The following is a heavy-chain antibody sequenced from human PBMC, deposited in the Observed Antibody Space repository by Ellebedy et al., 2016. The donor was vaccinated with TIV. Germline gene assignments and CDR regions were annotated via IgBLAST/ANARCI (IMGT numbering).Heavy chain of an antibody. J-gene: IGHJ6*03. CDR2: IYYSGST. CDR3: ARVQLELLTVEYYYYYMDV. V-gene: IGHV4-59*01. Sequence: SETLSLTCTVSGGSISSYYWSWIRQPPGKGLEWIGYIYYSGSTNYNPSLKSRVTISVDTSKNQFSLKLSSVTAADTAVYYCARVQLELLTVEYYYYYMDVWGKGTTVTVSS. CDR1: GGSISSYY. D-gene: IGHD1-7*01.